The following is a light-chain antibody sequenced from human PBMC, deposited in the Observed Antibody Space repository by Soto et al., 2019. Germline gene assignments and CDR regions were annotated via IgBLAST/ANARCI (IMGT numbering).Light chain of an antibody. CDR2: DAS. J-gene: IGKJ1*01. Sequence: ERATLSCRASQSVSSYLAWYQQKPGQAPRLLIYDASNRATGIPARFSGSGSGTDFTLTISSLEPEDFAVYYCQQRSNWPPTFGQGTKVDIK. CDR3: QQRSNWPPT. CDR1: QSVSSY. V-gene: IGKV3-11*01.